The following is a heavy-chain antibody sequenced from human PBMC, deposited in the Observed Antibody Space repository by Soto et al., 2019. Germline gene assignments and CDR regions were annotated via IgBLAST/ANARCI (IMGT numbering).Heavy chain of an antibody. Sequence: ESGGGLAQPGGPLRLSCAASGFTFSNYAMSWVRQAPGKGLEWVSSVSGGGDSTYYADSVKGRFTISRDNSKNTLYLQMSSLRAEDTAIYYCAKDRGIIAAALDYWGQGTLLTVSS. CDR2: VSGGGDST. J-gene: IGHJ4*02. CDR3: AKDRGIIAAALDY. V-gene: IGHV3-23*01. CDR1: GFTFSNYA. D-gene: IGHD6-13*01.